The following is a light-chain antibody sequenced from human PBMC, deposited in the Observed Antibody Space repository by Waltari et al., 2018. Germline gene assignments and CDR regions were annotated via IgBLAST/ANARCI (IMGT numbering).Light chain of an antibody. Sequence: QSVLTQPPSASGTPGQTVSISCSGGSSNIAVNTVTWYQQLPGMAPKFLIKGNNRRPSGVPDRFSGYKSGTSASLAISGLQSEDEADYYCAAWDDSLYGRVFGGGTKLTVL. V-gene: IGLV1-44*01. CDR2: GNN. CDR1: SSNIAVNT. J-gene: IGLJ2*01. CDR3: AAWDDSLYGRV.